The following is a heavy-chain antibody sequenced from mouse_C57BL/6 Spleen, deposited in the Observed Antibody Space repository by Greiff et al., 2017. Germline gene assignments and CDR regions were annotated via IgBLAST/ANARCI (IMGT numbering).Heavy chain of an antibody. CDR3: TYYYGSSYAMDY. CDR2: IRLKSDNYAT. Sequence: EVMLVESGGGLVQPGGSMKLSCVASGFTFSNYWMNWVRQSPEKGLEWVAQIRLKSDNYATHYAESVKGRFTISRDESKSSVYLQMNNLRAEDTGIYYCTYYYGSSYAMDYWGQGTSVTVSS. CDR1: GFTFSNYW. V-gene: IGHV6-3*01. D-gene: IGHD1-1*01. J-gene: IGHJ4*01.